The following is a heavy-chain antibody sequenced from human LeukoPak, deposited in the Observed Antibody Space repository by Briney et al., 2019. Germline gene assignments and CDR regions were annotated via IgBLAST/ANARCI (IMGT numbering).Heavy chain of an antibody. CDR3: AKDMTPHGDYCFDL. J-gene: IGHJ2*01. V-gene: IGHV3-33*06. D-gene: IGHD4-17*01. CDR1: GFTFSSYG. Sequence: GRSLRLSCAASGFTFSSYGMHWVRQAPGKGLEWVAVIWYDGSNKYYADSVKGRFTISRENSKNTLYLQMNSLRAEDTAVYYCAKDMTPHGDYCFDLWGRGTLVTVSS. CDR2: IWYDGSNK.